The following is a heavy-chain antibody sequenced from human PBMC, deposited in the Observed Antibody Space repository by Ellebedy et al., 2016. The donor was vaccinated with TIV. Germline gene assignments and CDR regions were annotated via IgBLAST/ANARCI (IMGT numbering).Heavy chain of an antibody. CDR3: AREGDDLGSGRSPRLFDS. Sequence: GESLKISXVASGFIFDIYHMDWVRQAPGKGLEWVAGISYDGTDKDYADSVKGRFTISRDSSKNRVYLQMDRLRIEDTAVYFCAREGDDLGSGRSPRLFDSWGQGTLVTVSS. CDR1: GFIFDIYH. J-gene: IGHJ5*01. CDR2: ISYDGTDK. D-gene: IGHD3-10*01. V-gene: IGHV3-30*13.